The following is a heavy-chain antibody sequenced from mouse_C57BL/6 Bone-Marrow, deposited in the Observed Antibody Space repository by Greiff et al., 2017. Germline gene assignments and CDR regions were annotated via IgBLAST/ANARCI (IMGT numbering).Heavy chain of an antibody. CDR3: ANAGPCFDV. Sequence: VQLQQSGPELVKPGASVKISCKASGYAFSSSWMNWVKQRPGKGLEWIGRIYPGDGDTNYNGKFKGKATLTADKSSSTAYMQLSSLTSEDSAVYFCANAGPCFDVWGTGTTVTVSS. J-gene: IGHJ1*03. D-gene: IGHD3-1*01. V-gene: IGHV1-82*01. CDR1: GYAFSSSW. CDR2: IYPGDGDT.